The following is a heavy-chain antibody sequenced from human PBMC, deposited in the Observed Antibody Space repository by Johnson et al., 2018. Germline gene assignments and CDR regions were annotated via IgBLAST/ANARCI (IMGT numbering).Heavy chain of an antibody. CDR3: AREGLDSWNYGAFDI. Sequence: VQLVESGGGLVQPGGSLGLSCAASGFTFSSYWMSWVRQAPGKGLEWVATIKQDGSGTYYVDSVKGRFTISRDNGKNSLYLQMNRLRAEDTAVYYCAREGLDSWNYGAFDIWGQGTMVTVSS. J-gene: IGHJ3*02. CDR1: GFTFSSYW. V-gene: IGHV3-7*01. CDR2: IKQDGSGT. D-gene: IGHD1-7*01.